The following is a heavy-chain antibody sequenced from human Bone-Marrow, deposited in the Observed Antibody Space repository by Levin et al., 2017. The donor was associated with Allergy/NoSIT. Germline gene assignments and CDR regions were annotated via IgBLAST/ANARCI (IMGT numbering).Heavy chain of an antibody. CDR1: GYTFTGHF. Sequence: ASVKVSCKASGYTFTGHFMHWVRQAPGQGLECMGWINPTTGGTSYPQKFQGRVTMTRDTSISTAYMELTSLTSDDTAVYYCARGSVTAARSSLGYWGQGTLVTVS. D-gene: IGHD2-21*02. CDR2: INPTTGGT. V-gene: IGHV1-2*02. J-gene: IGHJ4*02. CDR3: ARGSVTAARSSLGY.